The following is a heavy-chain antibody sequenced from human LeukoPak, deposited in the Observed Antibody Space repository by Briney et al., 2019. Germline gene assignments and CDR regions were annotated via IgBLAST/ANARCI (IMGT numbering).Heavy chain of an antibody. CDR1: GYTFTRYF. D-gene: IGHD1-26*01. CDR2: INPNSGGT. V-gene: IGHV1-2*02. Sequence: ASVKVSCKASGYTFTRYFMHWVRQAPGQGLEWMGWINPNSGGTNYAQKFQGRVTMTRDTSISTAYMELSRLRSDDTAVYYCARDMHSGSYYSSFDYWGQGTLVTVSS. CDR3: ARDMHSGSYYSSFDY. J-gene: IGHJ4*02.